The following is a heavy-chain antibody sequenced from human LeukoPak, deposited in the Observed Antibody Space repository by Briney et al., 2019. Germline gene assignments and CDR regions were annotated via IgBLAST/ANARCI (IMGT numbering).Heavy chain of an antibody. CDR1: GFTFSSYC. Sequence: GGSLRLSCAASGFTFSSYCMNWVRQAPGKGLEWVSSISSSSSYIYYADSVKGRFTISRDNAKNSLYLQMNSLRAEDTAVYYCARDGDHDAFDIWGQGTMVTVSS. CDR2: ISSSSSYI. V-gene: IGHV3-21*01. CDR3: ARDGDHDAFDI. D-gene: IGHD2-21*01. J-gene: IGHJ3*02.